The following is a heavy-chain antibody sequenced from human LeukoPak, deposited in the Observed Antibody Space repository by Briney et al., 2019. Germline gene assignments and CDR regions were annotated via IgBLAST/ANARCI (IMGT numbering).Heavy chain of an antibody. V-gene: IGHV1-18*01. Sequence: ASVKVSCKASGYTFTSYGISWARQAPGQGLEWMGWISAYNGNTNYAQKLQGRVTMTTDTSTSTAYMELRSLRSDDTAVYYCARAGPYSSGWLRSGYYYYYMDVWGKGTTVTVSS. D-gene: IGHD6-19*01. J-gene: IGHJ6*03. CDR3: ARAGPYSSGWLRSGYYYYYMDV. CDR1: GYTFTSYG. CDR2: ISAYNGNT.